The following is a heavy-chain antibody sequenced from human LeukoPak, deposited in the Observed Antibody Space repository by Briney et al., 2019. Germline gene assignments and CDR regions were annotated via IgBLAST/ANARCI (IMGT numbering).Heavy chain of an antibody. CDR1: GFTFSSYA. CDR2: ISYDGSNK. V-gene: IGHV3-30-3*01. J-gene: IGHJ4*02. CDR3: ARDITGVDY. Sequence: GGSVRLSCAASGFTFSSYAMHWDRQAPGKGLEWVAVISYDGSNKYYADSVKGRFTISRDNSKNTLYLQMNSLRAEDTAVYYCARDITGVDYWGPGNLGSVSS. D-gene: IGHD1-20*01.